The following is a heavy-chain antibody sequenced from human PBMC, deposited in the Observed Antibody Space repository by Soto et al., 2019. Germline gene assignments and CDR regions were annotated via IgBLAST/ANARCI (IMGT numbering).Heavy chain of an antibody. J-gene: IGHJ4*02. D-gene: IGHD1-20*01. Sequence: GESLKISCKGSGNSFSSNWIAWVRQMPGKGLEWMGIIYPGNSDTRYSPSFQGQVIISADTSISTAYLQWSSLKASDTAIYYCARVTNWNFEYWGQGILVTVSS. V-gene: IGHV5-51*01. CDR3: ARVTNWNFEY. CDR2: IYPGNSDT. CDR1: GNSFSSNW.